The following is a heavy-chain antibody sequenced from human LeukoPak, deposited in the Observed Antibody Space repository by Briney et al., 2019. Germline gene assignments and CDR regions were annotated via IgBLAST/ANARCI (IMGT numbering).Heavy chain of an antibody. D-gene: IGHD3-22*01. V-gene: IGHV3-9*01. CDR3: AKGADSGPFPRMEV. J-gene: IGHJ6*02. Sequence: GRSLRLSCAASGFTFNDYAMHWVRQVPGKGLEWVSGLSWNGGNIGYADSVKGRFTIPRDNAKNSLYLQMNSLRVEDTAFYYCAKGADSGPFPRMEVWGQGTTVTVSS. CDR2: LSWNGGNI. CDR1: GFTFNDYA.